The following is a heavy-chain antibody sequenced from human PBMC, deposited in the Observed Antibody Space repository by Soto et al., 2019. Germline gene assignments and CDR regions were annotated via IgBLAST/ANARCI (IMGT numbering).Heavy chain of an antibody. CDR2: ISAYNGNT. V-gene: IGHV1-18*04. CDR3: ARVAAAGTYYYYGMDV. CDR1: GYTFTSYG. J-gene: IGHJ6*02. Sequence: QVQLVQSGAEVKKPGASVKVSCKASGYTFTSYGISWVRQAPGQGLEWMGWISAYNGNTNYAQKLQGRVTMTTDTSTSTAYRELRSLRSDDTAVYYCARVAAAGTYYYYGMDVWGQGTTVTVSS. D-gene: IGHD6-13*01.